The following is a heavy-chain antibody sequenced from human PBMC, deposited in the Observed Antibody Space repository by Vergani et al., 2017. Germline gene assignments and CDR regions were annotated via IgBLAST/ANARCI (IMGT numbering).Heavy chain of an antibody. CDR1: GFTFSSYG. V-gene: IGHV3-30*18. D-gene: IGHD3-10*01. CDR2: ISYDGSNK. Sequence: QVQLVESGGGVVQPGRSLRLSCAASGFTFSSYGMHWVRQAPGKGLGWVAVISYDGSNKYYADSVKGRFTISRDNSKNTLYLQMNSLRAEDTDVYYCAKGRAYYYGSGPDDYWGQGTLVTVSS. J-gene: IGHJ4*02. CDR3: AKGRAYYYGSGPDDY.